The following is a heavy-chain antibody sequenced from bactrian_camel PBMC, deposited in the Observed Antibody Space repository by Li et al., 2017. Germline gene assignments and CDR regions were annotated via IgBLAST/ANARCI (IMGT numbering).Heavy chain of an antibody. Sequence: HVQLVESGGGSVQAGGSLRLSCRASGLTDSKICMGWFREAPGLPREGVATIDSDGSKTYYANSVKGRFTISYDGAKNTVYLQMNSLKPEDTAVYYCAADCSNPEIDYWGQGTQVTVS. CDR2: IDSDGSKT. J-gene: IGHJ4*01. V-gene: IGHV3S45*01. CDR3: AADCSNPEIDY. CDR1: GLTDSKIC. D-gene: IGHD1*01.